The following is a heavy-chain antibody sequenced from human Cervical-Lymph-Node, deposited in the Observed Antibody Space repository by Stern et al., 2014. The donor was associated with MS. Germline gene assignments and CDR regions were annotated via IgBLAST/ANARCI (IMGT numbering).Heavy chain of an antibody. CDR3: ARALGIAAAGTGVRWFDP. Sequence: QVQLVQSGAEVKKPGSSVKVSCKASGGTFSSYTISWVRQAPGQGLEWMGRIIPILGIANYAQKFQGRVTITADKSTSTAYMELSSLRSEDTAVYYCARALGIAAAGTGVRWFDPWGQGTLVTVSS. V-gene: IGHV1-69*09. J-gene: IGHJ5*02. CDR1: GGTFSSYT. CDR2: IIPILGIA. D-gene: IGHD6-13*01.